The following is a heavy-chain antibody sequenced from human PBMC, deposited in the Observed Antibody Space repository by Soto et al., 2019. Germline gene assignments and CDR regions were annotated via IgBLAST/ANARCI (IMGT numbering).Heavy chain of an antibody. J-gene: IGHJ4*02. D-gene: IGHD4-17*01. Sequence: LQLQESGPGLVKPSEDPSPPCRGSGGSRSRSRYYLGWVRPPPGKGLEWIGSIYYSGSTYYNPSLKSRVTISVDTSKNQFSLKLSSVTAADTAVYYCARDVRGYGDYEWGQGTLVTVSS. CDR3: ARDVRGYGDYE. CDR1: GGSRSRSRYY. CDR2: IYYSGST. V-gene: IGHV4-39*02.